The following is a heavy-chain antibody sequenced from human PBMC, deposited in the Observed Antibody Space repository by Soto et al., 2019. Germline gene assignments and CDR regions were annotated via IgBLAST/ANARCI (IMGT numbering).Heavy chain of an antibody. CDR2: IDYSGST. J-gene: IGHJ6*03. CDR1: GGSISSSSYY. D-gene: IGHD2-8*01. Sequence: QLQLQESGPGLVKPSETLSLTCTVSGGSISSSSYYWGWIRQPPGKGLEWIGSIDYSGSTYYNQAHRSRVTISVVTSKNQCSLKRSSVTAADTALYYCARRATKDYYYYCMDVWGKGTTVTVSS. V-gene: IGHV4-39*01. CDR3: ARRATKDYYYYCMDV.